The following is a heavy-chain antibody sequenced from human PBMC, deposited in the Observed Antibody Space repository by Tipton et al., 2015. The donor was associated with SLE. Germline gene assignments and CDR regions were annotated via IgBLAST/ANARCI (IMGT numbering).Heavy chain of an antibody. J-gene: IGHJ4*02. CDR2: IHPSDSSA. CDR1: GYSFTTYW. D-gene: IGHD2-8*02. V-gene: IGHV5-51*03. CDR3: AKRCAGGTCPRGFDH. Sequence: QSGPEVRKPGESLNISCKGSGYSFTTYWIGWVRQMPGKGLEWMGTIHPSDSSARYSPSFQGQVTFSVDKSSNTAYLQWSSLRASDTAMYFCAKRCAGGTCPRGFDHWGQGTVVTVPS.